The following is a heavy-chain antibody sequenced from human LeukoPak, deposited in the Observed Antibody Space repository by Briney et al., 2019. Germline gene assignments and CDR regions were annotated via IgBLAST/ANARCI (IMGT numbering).Heavy chain of an antibody. Sequence: ASVEVSCKASGGTFSSYAISWVRQAPGQGLEWMGRIIPIFGTANYAQKFQGRVTITTDESTSTAYMELSSLRSEDTAVYYCARELITMVRGVAVGAFDIWGQGTMVTVSS. D-gene: IGHD3-10*01. CDR1: GGTFSSYA. CDR3: ARELITMVRGVAVGAFDI. CDR2: IIPIFGTA. V-gene: IGHV1-69*05. J-gene: IGHJ3*02.